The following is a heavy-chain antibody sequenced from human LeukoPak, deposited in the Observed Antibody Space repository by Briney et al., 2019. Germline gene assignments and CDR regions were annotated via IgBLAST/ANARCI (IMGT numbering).Heavy chain of an antibody. V-gene: IGHV1-2*06. Sequence: ASVKVSCKASGYTFTDHYIHWVRQAPGQGFEWMGRINPNSGGTNYPQKFLGRVTMTWDTSISTAYMELSSLRSDDTAVYYCARGTATTYYDFWSGYRYYFDYWGQGTLVTVSS. D-gene: IGHD3-3*01. CDR2: INPNSGGT. J-gene: IGHJ4*02. CDR3: ARGTATTYYDFWSGYRYYFDY. CDR1: GYTFTDHY.